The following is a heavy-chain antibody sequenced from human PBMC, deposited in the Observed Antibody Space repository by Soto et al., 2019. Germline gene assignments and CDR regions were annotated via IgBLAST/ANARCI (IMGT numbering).Heavy chain of an antibody. V-gene: IGHV3-48*03. CDR1: GFTFSSYE. J-gene: IGHJ6*02. CDR3: ARQLTIFGVVTSYYYYYGMDV. CDR2: ISSSGSTI. D-gene: IGHD3-3*01. Sequence: EVQLVESGGGLVQPGGSLRLSCAASGFTFSSYEMNWVRQAPGKGLEWVSYISSSGSTIYYADSVKGRFTISRDNAKNSLYLQMNSLRAEDTAVYYCARQLTIFGVVTSYYYYYGMDVWGQGTTVTVSS.